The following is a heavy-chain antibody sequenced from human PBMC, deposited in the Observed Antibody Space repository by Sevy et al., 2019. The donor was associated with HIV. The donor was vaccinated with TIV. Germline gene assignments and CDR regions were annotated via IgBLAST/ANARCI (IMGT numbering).Heavy chain of an antibody. CDR3: ARASESQGAFAL. CDR2: IYNSGNT. Sequence: SETLSLTCTVSGGSIRRYYWSWIRQPPGKGLEWIGYIYNSGNTNYNPSLKTRVTISVDTSKNQFSLRLSSVTAADTAAYYCARASESQGAFALWGQGTMVTVSS. CDR1: GGSIRRYY. V-gene: IGHV4-59*13. J-gene: IGHJ3*01.